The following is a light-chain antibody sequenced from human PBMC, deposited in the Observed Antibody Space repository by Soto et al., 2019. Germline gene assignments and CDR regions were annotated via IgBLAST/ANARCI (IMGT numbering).Light chain of an antibody. CDR1: ALPKQY. CDR2: KDS. J-gene: IGLJ3*02. CDR3: QSADSSGTSSGLV. Sequence: SYELTQPPSVSVSPGQTARITCSGDALPKQYAYWYQQKPGQAPVLVIYKDSERPSGIPERFSGSSSGTTVTLTISGVQAEDEADYYCQSADSSGTSSGLVFGGGTKLTVL. V-gene: IGLV3-25*02.